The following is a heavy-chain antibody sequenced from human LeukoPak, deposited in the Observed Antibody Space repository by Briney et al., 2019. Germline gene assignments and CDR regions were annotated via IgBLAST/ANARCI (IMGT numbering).Heavy chain of an antibody. D-gene: IGHD2/OR15-2a*01. Sequence: GGSLRLSCAASGFTFSSYAMHWVRQAPGKGLEWVAVISYDGSNKYYADSVKGRFTISRDNSKNTLYLQMNSLRAEDTAVYYCARAFQFLGAFDIWGQGTMVTVSS. V-gene: IGHV3-30-3*01. CDR1: GFTFSSYA. J-gene: IGHJ3*02. CDR2: ISYDGSNK. CDR3: ARAFQFLGAFDI.